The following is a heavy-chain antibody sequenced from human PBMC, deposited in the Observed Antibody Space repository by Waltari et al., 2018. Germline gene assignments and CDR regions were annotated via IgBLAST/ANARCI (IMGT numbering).Heavy chain of an antibody. CDR3: ARVGDYHGSGRFGLDV. D-gene: IGHD3-10*01. J-gene: IGHJ6*02. CDR2: INRDGSN. Sequence: QVQLQQWGAGLLKPSATLSLPCPVYDGSFSGSFWSWIRQSPGKGLEWIGQINRDGSNIYNPSLKSRVAMSVDTLKSQISLRLTSVTAADAAVYYCARVGDYHGSGRFGLDVWGQGTRVTVSS. V-gene: IGHV4-34*01. CDR1: DGSFSGSF.